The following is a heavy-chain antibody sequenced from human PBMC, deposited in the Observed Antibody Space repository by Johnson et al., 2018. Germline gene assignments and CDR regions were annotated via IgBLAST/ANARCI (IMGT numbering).Heavy chain of an antibody. CDR2: IDGRGDGT. CDR1: GFNFSDYY. J-gene: IGHJ6*02. Sequence: QVQLVQSGGGVVQPGRSLRLSCGASGFNFSDYYMSWIRQAPGKRLEWISYIDGRGDGTYYTDSVMGRFAISRDNAKNSLFLQMNSLRPEDTALYFCAGGGDFGGGHLPYYDYGMDGWGQGTTVTVSS. CDR3: AGGGDFGGGHLPYYDYGMDG. V-gene: IGHV3-11*04. D-gene: IGHD3-3*01.